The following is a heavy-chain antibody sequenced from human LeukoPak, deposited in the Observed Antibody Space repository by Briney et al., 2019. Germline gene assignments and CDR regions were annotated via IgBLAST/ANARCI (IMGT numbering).Heavy chain of an antibody. CDR2: ICDRCTNT. Sequence: GGSLTLSCAASGFTFNNCAMACVRGSPGKGLVWVSTICDRCTNTHYADSVEGRFTISRDNSKNTLYLQMNSLRAEDTAVYYCANDVGPIFFNYWGQGSLVTVSS. CDR3: ANDVGPIFFNY. CDR1: GFTFNNCA. D-gene: IGHD3-9*01. J-gene: IGHJ4*02. V-gene: IGHV3-23*01.